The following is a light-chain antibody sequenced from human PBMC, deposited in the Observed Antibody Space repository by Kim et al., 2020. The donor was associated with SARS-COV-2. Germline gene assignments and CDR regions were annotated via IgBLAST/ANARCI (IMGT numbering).Light chain of an antibody. Sequence: ASFGDRVTITCQAGRDISRYFTWYQQKPGRAPRPLIYGALNLQTGVPSRFSATASGTVFTLTITNLQPEDFATYYCQQFHSVPYTFGRGTKVDIK. J-gene: IGKJ2*01. V-gene: IGKV1-33*01. CDR1: RDISRY. CDR3: QQFHSVPYT. CDR2: GAL.